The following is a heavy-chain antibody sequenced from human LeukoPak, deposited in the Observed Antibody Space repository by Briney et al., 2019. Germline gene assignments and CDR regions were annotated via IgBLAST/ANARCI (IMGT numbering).Heavy chain of an antibody. Sequence: SETLSLTCTVSGGSISSGGYSWSWIRQPPGKGLEWIGYIYHSGSTYYNPSLKSRVTISVDRSKNQFSLKLSSVTAADTAVYYCARSTTVTYYYYYYMDVWGKGTTVTVSS. CDR1: GGSISSGGYS. J-gene: IGHJ6*03. CDR2: IYHSGST. CDR3: ARSTTVTYYYYYYMDV. V-gene: IGHV4-30-2*01. D-gene: IGHD4-11*01.